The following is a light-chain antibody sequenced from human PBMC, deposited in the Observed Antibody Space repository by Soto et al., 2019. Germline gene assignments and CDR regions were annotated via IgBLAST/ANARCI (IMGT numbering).Light chain of an antibody. CDR3: QQYYSYST. J-gene: IGKJ3*01. CDR2: DAS. V-gene: IGKV1-5*01. Sequence: DIQMTQSPSTLSASAGARVTITCRASQKIHNYVAWYQQKPGKAPKLLICDASTLESWVPSRFSGSVCGTEFTLTSSSLQPDDIATYYCQQYYSYSTFGPGTKVDLK. CDR1: QKIHNY.